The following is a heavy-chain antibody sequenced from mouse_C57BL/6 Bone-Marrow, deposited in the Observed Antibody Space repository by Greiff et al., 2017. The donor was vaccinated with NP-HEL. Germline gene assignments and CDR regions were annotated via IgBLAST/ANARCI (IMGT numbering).Heavy chain of an antibody. CDR1: GFNIKDDY. CDR3: TTSVYGSSDGVDY. J-gene: IGHJ2*01. D-gene: IGHD1-1*01. CDR2: IDPESGDT. Sequence: VQLQQSGAELVRPGASVKLSCTASGFNIKDDYMHWVKQRPEQGLEWIGWIDPESGDTEYASKFQGKATITADTSSNTAYLKLSSLTSEDTAVYYCTTSVYGSSDGVDYWGQGTTLTVSS. V-gene: IGHV14-4*01.